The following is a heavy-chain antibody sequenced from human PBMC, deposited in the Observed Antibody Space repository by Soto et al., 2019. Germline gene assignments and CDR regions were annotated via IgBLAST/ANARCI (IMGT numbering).Heavy chain of an antibody. V-gene: IGHV3-30*18. CDR1: GFTFGSYA. CDR2: ISYDGSNK. Sequence: LRLSCAASGFTFGSYAMHWVRQAPGKGLEWVAVISYDGSNKYYADSVKGRFTISRDNSKNTLFLQMNSLTADDTAVYYCAKATTNGGWFNPFDSWGQGALVTVSS. D-gene: IGHD6-19*01. J-gene: IGHJ4*02. CDR3: AKATTNGGWFNPFDS.